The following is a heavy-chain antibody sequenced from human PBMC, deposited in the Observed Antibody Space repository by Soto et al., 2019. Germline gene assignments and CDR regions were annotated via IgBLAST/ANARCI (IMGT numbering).Heavy chain of an antibody. J-gene: IGHJ6*02. CDR1: GCAITDYN. Sequence: SDTLSPTYTGSGCAITDYNWRRIRQPPGEGLEWIGYTHSSGITNYNPSLQSRVTISVDTSKNHFSLKLSSVTAADTAVYYCGRLNGYCASTGCHGYYGMDVWGQGTTVTVS. D-gene: IGHD2-2*03. CDR2: THSSGIT. CDR3: GRLNGYCASTGCHGYYGMDV. V-gene: IGHV4-59*08.